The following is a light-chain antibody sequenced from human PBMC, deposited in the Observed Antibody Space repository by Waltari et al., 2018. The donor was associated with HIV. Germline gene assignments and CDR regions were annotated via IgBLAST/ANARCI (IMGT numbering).Light chain of an antibody. J-gene: IGLJ3*02. CDR1: SGDVGTYNL. CDR3: CSFTGDSTWV. CDR2: EVN. V-gene: IGLV2-23*02. Sequence: QSALTQPASVSGSPGQSITMSCTGASGDVGTYNLLSWYQQHPGKAPKLMIYEVNKRPSGVSNRFSGSKSGNTASLTISGLQAEDEAHYFCCSFTGDSTWVFGGGTKLTVL.